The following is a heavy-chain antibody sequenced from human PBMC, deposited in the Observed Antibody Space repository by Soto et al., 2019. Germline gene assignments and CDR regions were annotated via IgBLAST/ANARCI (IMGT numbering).Heavy chain of an antibody. CDR3: ARDFCTRTNCQFRGIDY. CDR1: AFSFSSHA. D-gene: IGHD2-2*01. CDR2: ISDDGTNK. J-gene: IGHJ4*02. Sequence: QVQLVESGGGVGQPGMSLTLSCAASAFSFSSHAMHWVRQAPGTGLECVAVISDDGTNKFYADSVKGRFTISRDNVKNMLYLKMNSMSAEDTAFHYCARDFCTRTNCQFRGIDYWGQGTLVTVSS. V-gene: IGHV3-30*04.